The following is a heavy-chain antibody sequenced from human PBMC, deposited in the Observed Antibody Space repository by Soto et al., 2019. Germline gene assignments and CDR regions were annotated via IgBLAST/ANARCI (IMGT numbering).Heavy chain of an antibody. CDR3: ARDLFPNTKVRGKRDY. V-gene: IGHV1-69*01. CDR1: GGPFSSHA. D-gene: IGHD3-10*01. CDR2: IIPIFGTA. Sequence: GASVEVSCKASGGPFSSHAISWVRQAPGQGLEWMGGIIPIFGTANYAQKFQGRVTITADESTSTAYMELSSLRSEDTAVYYCARDLFPNTKVRGKRDYWGQGPLGTVSS. J-gene: IGHJ4*02.